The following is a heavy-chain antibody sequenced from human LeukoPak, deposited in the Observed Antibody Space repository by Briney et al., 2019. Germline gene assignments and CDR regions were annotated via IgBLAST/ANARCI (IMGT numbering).Heavy chain of an antibody. CDR3: ARQGGYGDFDY. D-gene: IGHD3-22*01. CDR1: GYSFTTYW. Sequence: GESLEISCKGFGYSFTTYWIGWVRQLPGKGLEWMGIIYPGDSDARYSPSFQGHVTISADKSISTAYLQWSSLKASDTAMYYCARQGGYGDFDYWGQGTLVTVSS. V-gene: IGHV5-51*01. CDR2: IYPGDSDA. J-gene: IGHJ4*02.